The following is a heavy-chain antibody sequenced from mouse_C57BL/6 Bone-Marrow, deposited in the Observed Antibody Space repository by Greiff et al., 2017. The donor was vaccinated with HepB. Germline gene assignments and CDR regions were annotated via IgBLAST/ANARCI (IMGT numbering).Heavy chain of an antibody. CDR3: ARTYDGYLYAMDY. CDR1: GYTFTDYY. D-gene: IGHD2-3*01. V-gene: IGHV1-76*01. CDR2: IYPGSGNT. Sequence: QVQLQQSGAELVRPGASVKLSCKASGYTFTDYYINWVKQRPGQGLEWIARIYPGSGNTYYNEKFKGKATLTAEKSSSTAYMQLSSLTSEDSAVYFCARTYDGYLYAMDYWGQGTSVTVSS. J-gene: IGHJ4*01.